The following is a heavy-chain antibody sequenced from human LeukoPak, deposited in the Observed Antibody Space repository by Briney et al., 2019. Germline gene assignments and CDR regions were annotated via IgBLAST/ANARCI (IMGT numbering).Heavy chain of an antibody. CDR2: IIPIFGTA. J-gene: IGHJ6*03. CDR1: GGTFSSYA. CDR3: ARAVRAPSEYSSSSPFRYYYYYMDV. V-gene: IGHV1-69*05. D-gene: IGHD6-6*01. Sequence: ASVKVSCKASGGTFSSYAISWVRQAPGQGLEWMGRIIPIFGTANYAQKFQGRVTITRNTSISTAYMELSSLRSEDTAVYYCARAVRAPSEYSSSSPFRYYYYYMDVWGKGTTVTVSS.